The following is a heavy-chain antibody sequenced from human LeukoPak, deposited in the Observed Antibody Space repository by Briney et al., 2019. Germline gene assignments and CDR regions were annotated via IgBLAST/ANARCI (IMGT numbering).Heavy chain of an antibody. Sequence: GSLRLSCAASGFTFSSYAMSWVRQAPGKGLEWVSAISGSGGSTYYADSVKGRFTISRDNSKNTLYLQMNSLRAEDTAVYYCASPHSSGWYRRNDYWGQGTLVTVSS. J-gene: IGHJ4*02. CDR3: ASPHSSGWYRRNDY. CDR2: ISGSGGST. V-gene: IGHV3-23*01. CDR1: GFTFSSYA. D-gene: IGHD6-19*01.